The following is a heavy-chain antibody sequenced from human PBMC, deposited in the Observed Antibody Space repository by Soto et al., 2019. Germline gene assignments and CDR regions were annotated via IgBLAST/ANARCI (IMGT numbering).Heavy chain of an antibody. CDR1: GGSISSSSYY. CDR3: ARLLYSSSSRWFDP. J-gene: IGHJ5*02. CDR2: IYYSGST. D-gene: IGHD6-6*01. Sequence: QLQLQESGPGLVKPSETLSLTCTVSGGSISSSSYYWGWIRQPPGKGLEWIGSIYYSGSTYYNPSLKSRVTLSVDTSKNLFSLKLSSVTAADTAVYYCARLLYSSSSRWFDPWDQGTLVTVSS. V-gene: IGHV4-39*01.